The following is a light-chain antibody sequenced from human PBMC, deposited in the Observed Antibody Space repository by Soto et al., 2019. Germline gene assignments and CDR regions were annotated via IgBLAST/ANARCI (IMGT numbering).Light chain of an antibody. J-gene: IGLJ1*01. V-gene: IGLV2-8*01. CDR2: DVT. CDR1: SSDVGAYNF. CDR3: TSYTVSNTYV. Sequence: QSALTQPPSASGSPGQSVTISCTGTSSDVGAYNFVSWYQQHPGKAPKLMIYDVTQRSSGVPDRFSGSKSGNTASLTVSGLQAEDEADYSCTSYTVSNTYVFGTGTKLTVL.